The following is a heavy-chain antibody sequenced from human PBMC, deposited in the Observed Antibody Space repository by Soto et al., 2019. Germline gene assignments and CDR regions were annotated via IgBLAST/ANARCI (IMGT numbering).Heavy chain of an antibody. CDR1: GFTFSSYA. CDR3: AKALSSRVVISTCFDY. V-gene: IGHV3-30*18. CDR2: ISYDGRSK. D-gene: IGHD3-22*01. J-gene: IGHJ4*02. Sequence: GGSLRLSCAASGFTFSSYAMHWVRQAPGKGLEWVAVISYDGRSKYYAVSIKGRFTISSDNSKNTLYLQMTDLRPEDSAVYYCAKALSSRVVISTCFDYWGQGTLVTVSS.